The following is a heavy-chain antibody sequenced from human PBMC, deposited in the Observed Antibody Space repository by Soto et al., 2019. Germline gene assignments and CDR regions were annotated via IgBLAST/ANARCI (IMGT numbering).Heavy chain of an antibody. CDR2: ISGSGGST. J-gene: IGHJ4*02. CDR3: AKEEQQLILYYFDY. V-gene: IGHV3-23*01. Sequence: GGSLRLSCAASGFTFSTYAMSWVRQAPGKGLEWVSAISGSGGSTYYADSVKGRFTISRDNSKSTLYLQMYSLRAEDTAVYYCAKEEQQLILYYFDYWGQGTLVTVSS. CDR1: GFTFSTYA. D-gene: IGHD1-1*01.